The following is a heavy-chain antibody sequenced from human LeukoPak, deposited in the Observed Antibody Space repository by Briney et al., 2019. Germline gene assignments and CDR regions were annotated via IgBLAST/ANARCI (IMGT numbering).Heavy chain of an antibody. CDR3: ARNTIFGVTPYYYYYMDV. D-gene: IGHD3-3*01. CDR1: GGTFSSYA. V-gene: IGHV1-69*13. J-gene: IGHJ6*03. CDR2: IIPIFGTA. Sequence: ASVKVSCKASGGTFSSYAISWVRQAPGQGLEWMGGIIPIFGTANYAQKFQGRVTITADESTSTAYMGLSSLRSEDTAVYYCARNTIFGVTPYYYYYMDVWGKGTTVTVSS.